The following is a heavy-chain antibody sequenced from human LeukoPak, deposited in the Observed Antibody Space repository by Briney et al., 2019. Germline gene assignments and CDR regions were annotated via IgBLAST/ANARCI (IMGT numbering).Heavy chain of an antibody. D-gene: IGHD6-13*01. CDR3: ARDKYGYSSSWYPYYYYGMDV. J-gene: IGHJ6*02. V-gene: IGHV4-4*07. CDR1: GASISSYY. CDR2: IYTSGST. Sequence: SETLSLTCSVSGASISSYYWSWIRQPAGKGLEWIGRIYTSGSTNYNPSLKSRVTMSVDTSKNQFSLKLSSVTAADTAVYYCARDKYGYSSSWYPYYYYGMDVWGQGTTVTVSS.